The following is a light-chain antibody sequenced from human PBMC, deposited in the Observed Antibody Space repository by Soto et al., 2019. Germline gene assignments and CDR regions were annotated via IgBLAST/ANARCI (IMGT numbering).Light chain of an antibody. CDR2: DAS. J-gene: IGKJ4*01. V-gene: IGKV1-33*01. CDR1: QDISKF. CDR3: QQYDNFPS. Sequence: DIQMTQSPPSLSASVGDRVTISCQASQDISKFLSWFQQKPGKAPKLLIYDASTLQTGVPSRFSGTGSGTHFTFTISSLQPEDIATYYCQQYDNFPSFGGGTKVEIK.